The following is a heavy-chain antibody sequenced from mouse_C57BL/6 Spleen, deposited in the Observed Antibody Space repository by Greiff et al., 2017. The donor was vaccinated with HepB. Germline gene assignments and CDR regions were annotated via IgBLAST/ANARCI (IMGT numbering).Heavy chain of an antibody. CDR2: IYPRSGNT. V-gene: IGHV1-81*01. Sequence: QVHVKQSGAELARPGASVKLSCKASGYTFTSYGISWVKQRTGQGLEWIGEIYPRSGNTYYNEKFKGKATLTADKSSSTAYMELRSLTSEDSAVYFCARGEDYDYPYWGQGTTLTVSS. J-gene: IGHJ2*01. CDR1: GYTFTSYG. D-gene: IGHD2-4*01. CDR3: ARGEDYDYPY.